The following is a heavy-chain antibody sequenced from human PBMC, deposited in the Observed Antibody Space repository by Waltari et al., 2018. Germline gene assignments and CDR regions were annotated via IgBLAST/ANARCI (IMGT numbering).Heavy chain of an antibody. Sequence: QVQLVESGGGVVQPGSSLRLSCAASGFTFSSYGMHWVRQAPGKGREWVAVISYDGSNKDYADSVKGRFTISRDNSKNTLYLQMNSLRAEDTAVYYSVRKCDYWGQGTLVTVSA. V-gene: IGHV3-30*03. CDR2: ISYDGSNK. D-gene: IGHD6-6*01. J-gene: IGHJ4*02. CDR3: VRKCDY. CDR1: GFTFSSYG.